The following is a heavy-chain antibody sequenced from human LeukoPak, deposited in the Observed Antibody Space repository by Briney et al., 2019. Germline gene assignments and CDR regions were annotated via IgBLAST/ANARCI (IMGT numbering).Heavy chain of an antibody. CDR1: GFTFSSYA. CDR3: AKVRVYYGSGSLLGYFDY. Sequence: QTGGSLRLSCAASGFTFSSYAMSWVRQAPGKGLEWVSAISGSGGSTYYADSVKGRFTISRDNSKNTLYLQMNSLRAEDTAVYYCAKVRVYYGSGSLLGYFDYWGQGTLVTVSS. CDR2: ISGSGGST. D-gene: IGHD3-10*01. J-gene: IGHJ4*02. V-gene: IGHV3-23*01.